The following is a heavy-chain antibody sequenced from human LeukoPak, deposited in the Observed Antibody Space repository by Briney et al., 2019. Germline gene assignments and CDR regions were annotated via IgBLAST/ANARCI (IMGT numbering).Heavy chain of an antibody. J-gene: IGHJ3*02. V-gene: IGHV4-59*11. CDR1: GGSISTHY. Sequence: SEALSLTCTVSGGSISTHYWTWIRQPPGKGLEWIGYISYIGTTNYNPSLKSRVSISVDTSKTYISLKLSSVTAADTAVYYCARDQTTVTKGFDIWGQGTKVTVSS. CDR2: ISYIGTT. CDR3: ARDQTTVTKGFDI. D-gene: IGHD4-17*01.